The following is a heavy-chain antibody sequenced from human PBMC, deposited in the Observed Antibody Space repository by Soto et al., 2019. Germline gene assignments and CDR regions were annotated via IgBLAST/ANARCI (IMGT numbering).Heavy chain of an antibody. V-gene: IGHV4-30-4*01. CDR1: GGSLTTGDYY. J-gene: IGHJ4*02. CDR2: ISRSGNI. Sequence: QVQLQESGPGLAKPSQTLSLICTVSGGSLTTGDYYWTWIRQSPGEGLEWIGYISRSGNIFYNPSLKSRITISLDTSKDQFSLKLNSVTAADTAVYYCARGNDYVYFYDYWGQGTFVTVSS. CDR3: ARGNDYVYFYDY. D-gene: IGHD4-17*01.